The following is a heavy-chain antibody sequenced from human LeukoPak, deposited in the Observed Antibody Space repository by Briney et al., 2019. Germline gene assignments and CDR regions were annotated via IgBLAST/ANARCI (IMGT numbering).Heavy chain of an antibody. CDR3: ARDLGKAIAAAGTGWFDP. V-gene: IGHV4-59*12. Sequence: SETLSLTCTVSGGSISSYYWSWIRQPPGKGLEWIGYIYYSGSTSYNPSLKSRVTISVDTSKNQFSLKLSSVTAADTAVYYCARDLGKAIAAAGTGWFDPWGQGTLVTVSS. J-gene: IGHJ5*02. CDR2: IYYSGST. D-gene: IGHD6-13*01. CDR1: GGSISSYY.